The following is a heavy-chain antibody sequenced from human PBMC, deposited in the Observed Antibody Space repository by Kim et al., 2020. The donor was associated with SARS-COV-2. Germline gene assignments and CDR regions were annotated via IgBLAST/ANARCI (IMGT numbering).Heavy chain of an antibody. CDR2: ISSSSSYI. J-gene: IGHJ3*02. Sequence: GGSLRLSCAASGFTFSSYSMNWVRQAPGKGLEWVSSISSSSSYIYYADSVKGRFTISRDNAKNSLYLQMNSLRAEDTAVYYCARAGRITMIVVVEGGAFDIGGKGTMLTVSS. D-gene: IGHD3-22*01. V-gene: IGHV3-21*01. CDR3: ARAGRITMIVVVEGGAFDI. CDR1: GFTFSSYS.